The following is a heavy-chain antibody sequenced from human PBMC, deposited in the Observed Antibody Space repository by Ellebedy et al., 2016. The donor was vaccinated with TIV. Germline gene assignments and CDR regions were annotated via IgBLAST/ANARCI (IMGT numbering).Heavy chain of an antibody. CDR3: ASDHCSGGSCYSAFDY. Sequence: PGGSLRLSCAASGFTFSSYWMHWVRQAPGKGLVWVSCIKSDGSITTYADSVKGRFTISRDNAKNTLYLQMDSLRAEDTALYYCASDHCSGGSCYSAFDYWGQGTLVTVSS. CDR1: GFTFSSYW. V-gene: IGHV3-74*01. J-gene: IGHJ4*02. D-gene: IGHD2-15*01. CDR2: IKSDGSIT.